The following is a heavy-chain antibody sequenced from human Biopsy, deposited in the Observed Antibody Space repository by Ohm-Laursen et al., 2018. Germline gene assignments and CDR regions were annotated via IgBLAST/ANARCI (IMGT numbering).Heavy chain of an antibody. D-gene: IGHD4-23*01. J-gene: IGHJ6*02. CDR2: ISGGGTI. CDR3: ARDTRWSPYSMDV. Sequence: LSLTCAASGFSFSDYHMRWIRQAPGRGLEWVSYISGGGTIYYGDSMKGRVTIPRDNAKNSLYLQMHSLRAEDTAVYYCARDTRWSPYSMDVWGQGTTVTVSS. CDR1: GFSFSDYH. V-gene: IGHV3-11*01.